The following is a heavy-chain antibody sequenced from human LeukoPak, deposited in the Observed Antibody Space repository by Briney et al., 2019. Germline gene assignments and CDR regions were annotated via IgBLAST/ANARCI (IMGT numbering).Heavy chain of an antibody. V-gene: IGHV4-4*02. CDR3: ARAEPGSSGYYNFQH. Sequence: PSGTLSLTCAVSGGSISSSNWWSWVRQPPGKGLEWIGEIYHSGSTNYNPSLKSRVTISVDKSKNQFSLKLSSVTAADTAVYYCARAEPGSSGYYNFQHWGQGTLVTVSS. CDR1: GGSISSSNW. D-gene: IGHD3-22*01. CDR2: IYHSGST. J-gene: IGHJ1*01.